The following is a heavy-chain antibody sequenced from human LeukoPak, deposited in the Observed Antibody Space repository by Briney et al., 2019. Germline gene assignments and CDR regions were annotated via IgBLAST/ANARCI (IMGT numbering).Heavy chain of an antibody. V-gene: IGHV4-31*03. J-gene: IGHJ4*02. Sequence: SQTLSLTCTVSGGSISSGGYYWSRIRQHPGKGLEWIGYIYYSGSTYYNPSLKSRVTISVDTSKNQSSLKLSSVTAADTAVYYCARTNGIAVAGFDYWGQGTLVTVSS. CDR2: IYYSGST. CDR1: GGSISSGGYY. D-gene: IGHD6-19*01. CDR3: ARTNGIAVAGFDY.